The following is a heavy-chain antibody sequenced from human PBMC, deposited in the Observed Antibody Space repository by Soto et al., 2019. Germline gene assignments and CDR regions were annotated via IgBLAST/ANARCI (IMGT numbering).Heavy chain of an antibody. J-gene: IGHJ5*02. D-gene: IGHD2-15*01. CDR2: IYHSGST. V-gene: IGHV4-30-2*01. CDR3: ARDQGSNWFDP. CDR1: GGSISSGGYS. Sequence: SETLSLTWAVSGGSISSGGYSWSWIRQPPGKGLEWIGYIYHSGSTYYNPSLKSRVTISVDRSKNQFSLKLSSVTAADTAVYYCARDQGSNWFDPCGQGTLVTVSS.